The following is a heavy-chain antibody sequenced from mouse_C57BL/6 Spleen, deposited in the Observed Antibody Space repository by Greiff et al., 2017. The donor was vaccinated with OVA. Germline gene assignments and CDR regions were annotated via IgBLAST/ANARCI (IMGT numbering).Heavy chain of an antibody. CDR2: IDPETGGT. CDR3: TRGYYGNYVVFSFDY. Sequence: QVQLKESGAELVRPGASVTLSCKASGYTFTDYEMHWVKQTPVHGLEWIGAIDPETGGTAYNQKFKGKAILTADKSSSTAYMELRSLTSEDSAVYYCTRGYYGNYVVFSFDYWGQGTTLTVSS. CDR1: GYTFTDYE. V-gene: IGHV1-15*01. D-gene: IGHD2-1*01. J-gene: IGHJ2*01.